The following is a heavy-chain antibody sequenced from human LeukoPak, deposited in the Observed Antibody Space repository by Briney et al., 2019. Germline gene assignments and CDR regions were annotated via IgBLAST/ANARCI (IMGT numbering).Heavy chain of an antibody. J-gene: IGHJ5*02. Sequence: PSETLSLTCTVSGGSISSYYWSWIRQPPGKGLEWIGYMYYSGSTNYNPSLKSRVTMSVDTSKNQFSLKLSSVTAADTAVYYCARLLDFWSGYCDPWGQGTLVTVSS. CDR1: GGSISSYY. CDR3: ARLLDFWSGYCDP. V-gene: IGHV4-59*12. CDR2: MYYSGST. D-gene: IGHD3-3*01.